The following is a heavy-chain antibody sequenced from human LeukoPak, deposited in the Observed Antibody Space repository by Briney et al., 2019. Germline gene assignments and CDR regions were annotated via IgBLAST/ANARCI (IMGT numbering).Heavy chain of an antibody. CDR2: ISSSSSTI. J-gene: IGHJ4*02. D-gene: IGHD2-15*01. CDR3: ARRDIVVVVSASDY. Sequence: PGGSLRLSCAASGFTFSTYSMNWVRQAPGKGLEWVSYISSSSSTIYNADSVKGRFAISRDNSKNTVYLQMNSLRVDDTAVYYCARRDIVVVVSASDYWGQGTLVTVSS. CDR1: GFTFSTYS. V-gene: IGHV3-48*01.